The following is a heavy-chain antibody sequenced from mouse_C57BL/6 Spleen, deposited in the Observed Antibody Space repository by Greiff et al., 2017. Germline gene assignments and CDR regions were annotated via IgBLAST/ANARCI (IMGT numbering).Heavy chain of an antibody. V-gene: IGHV1-53*01. Sequence: QVQLQQSGTELVKPGASVKLSCKASGYTFTNSYMHWVKQRPGQGLEWIGIINPNNGNTNYTQKFKGKATLTADTSSSTAYMQLSSLTSEDSAVYYCARKGGDVFAYWGQGTLVTVSA. CDR1: GYTFTNSY. CDR2: INPNNGNT. CDR3: ARKGGDVFAY. J-gene: IGHJ3*01.